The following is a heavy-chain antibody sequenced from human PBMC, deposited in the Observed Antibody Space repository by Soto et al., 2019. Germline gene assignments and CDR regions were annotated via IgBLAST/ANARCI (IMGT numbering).Heavy chain of an antibody. Sequence: ASETLSLTCTVSGGSVSSSSYYWGWIRQPPGKGLEWIGSIYYSGSTYYNPSLKSRVTISVDTSKNQFSLKLSSVTAADTAVYYCARQGAWEDSYGLGPWFDPWAQGTLVTVSS. CDR3: ARQGAWEDSYGLGPWFDP. CDR2: IYYSGST. CDR1: GGSVSSSSYY. J-gene: IGHJ5*02. D-gene: IGHD5-18*01. V-gene: IGHV4-39*01.